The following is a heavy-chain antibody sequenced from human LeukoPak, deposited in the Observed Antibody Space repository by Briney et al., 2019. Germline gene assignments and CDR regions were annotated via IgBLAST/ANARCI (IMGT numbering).Heavy chain of an antibody. J-gene: IGHJ4*02. CDR2: IIPIFGTA. Sequence: VASVKVSCKASGGTFSSYAISWVRQAPGQGLEWMGGIIPIFGTANYAQKFQGRVTITADKSTSTAYMELSSLRSEDTAVYYRASSYSSSWPGGFDYWGQGTLVTVSS. V-gene: IGHV1-69*06. CDR3: ASSYSSSWPGGFDY. D-gene: IGHD6-13*01. CDR1: GGTFSSYA.